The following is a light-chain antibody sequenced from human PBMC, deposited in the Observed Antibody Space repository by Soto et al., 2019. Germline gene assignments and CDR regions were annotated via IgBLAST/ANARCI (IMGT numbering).Light chain of an antibody. Sequence: QAASVSGSPGQSITISCTGTSNDVGGYDLVSWYQHHPGKAPKLMIYEATKRPSGVSDRFSGSKSGNTASLTISALQAEDEADYSCCSFAGGATFVFGGGTQLTVL. CDR3: CSFAGGATFV. J-gene: IGLJ7*01. CDR1: SNDVGGYDL. CDR2: EAT. V-gene: IGLV2-23*02.